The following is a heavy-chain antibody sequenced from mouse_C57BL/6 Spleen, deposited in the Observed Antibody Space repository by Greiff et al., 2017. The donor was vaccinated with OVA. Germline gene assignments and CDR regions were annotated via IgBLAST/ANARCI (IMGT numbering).Heavy chain of an antibody. D-gene: IGHD1-1*01. Sequence: EVKLVESGGGLVKPGGSLKLSCAASGFTFSSYAMSWVRQTPEKRLEWVATISDGGSYTYYPDNVKGRFTISRDNAKNNLYLQMSHLKSEDTAMYYCAREVITTVGFAYWGQGTLVTVSA. CDR1: GFTFSSYA. CDR3: AREVITTVGFAY. J-gene: IGHJ3*01. CDR2: ISDGGSYT. V-gene: IGHV5-4*01.